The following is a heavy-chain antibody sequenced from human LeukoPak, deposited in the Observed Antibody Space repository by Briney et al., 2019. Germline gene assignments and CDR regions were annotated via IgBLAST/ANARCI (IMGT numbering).Heavy chain of an antibody. CDR1: GFTFSSYG. CDR3: AKFGGVGVLYFDY. J-gene: IGHJ4*02. V-gene: IGHV3-30*18. CDR2: ISYDGSNK. Sequence: PGRSLRLSCAASGFTFSSYGMHWVRQAPGKGLEWVAVISYDGSNKYYADSVKGRFTISRDNSKNTLYLQMNSLRAEDTAVYYCAKFGGVGVLYFDYWGQGTRVTVSS. D-gene: IGHD2-15*01.